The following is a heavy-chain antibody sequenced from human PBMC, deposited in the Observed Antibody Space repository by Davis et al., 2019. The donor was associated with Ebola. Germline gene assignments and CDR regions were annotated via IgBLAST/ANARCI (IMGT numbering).Heavy chain of an antibody. CDR1: GFTFSSYW. Sequence: GESLKISCEASGFTFSSYWMHWVRQAPGKGLVWVSRISGEGSTTKYADSVKGRFTISRDNAKNTLYLQMNSLRAEDTAVHYCARGSRNMDVWGQGTTVTVSS. V-gene: IGHV3-74*03. CDR3: ARGSRNMDV. J-gene: IGHJ6*02. CDR2: ISGEGSTT.